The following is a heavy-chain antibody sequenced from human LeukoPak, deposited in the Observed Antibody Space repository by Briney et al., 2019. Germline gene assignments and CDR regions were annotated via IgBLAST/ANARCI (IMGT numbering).Heavy chain of an antibody. Sequence: GGSLRLSCAASGFTFSSYGMHWVRQAPGKGLEWVAFISYDEVNKYYADTVKGRFTISRDNSKNTLFLQMNSLRAEDTAVYYCAKPGVWGRYDILTGYYYWGQGTLVTVSS. CDR1: GFTFSSYG. CDR2: ISYDEVNK. V-gene: IGHV3-30*18. D-gene: IGHD3-9*01. CDR3: AKPGVWGRYDILTGYYY. J-gene: IGHJ4*02.